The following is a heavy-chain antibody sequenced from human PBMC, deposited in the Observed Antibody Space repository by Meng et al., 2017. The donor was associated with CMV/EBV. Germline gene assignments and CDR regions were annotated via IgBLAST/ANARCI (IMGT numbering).Heavy chain of an antibody. V-gene: IGHV3-21*01. Sequence: GESLKISCAASGFTFSSYSMNWVRQAPGKGLEWVSSISSSSSYIYYADSVRGRFTISRDNAKNSLYLQMNSLRAEDTAVYYCARDPRFPGVWGQGTTVTVSS. D-gene: IGHD3-3*01. J-gene: IGHJ6*02. CDR3: ARDPRFPGV. CDR2: ISSSSSYI. CDR1: GFTFSSYS.